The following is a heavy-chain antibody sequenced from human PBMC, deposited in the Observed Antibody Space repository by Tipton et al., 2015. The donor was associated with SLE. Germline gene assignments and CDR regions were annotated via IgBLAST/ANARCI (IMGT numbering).Heavy chain of an antibody. CDR3: ARAQSSRFSGYYYYYMDV. CDR2: IYYSGST. D-gene: IGHD3-3*01. V-gene: IGHV4-59*01. J-gene: IGHJ6*03. Sequence: TLSLTCTVSGGSISSYYWSWIRQPPGKGLEWIGYIYYSGSTNYNPSLKSRVTISVDTSKNQFSLKLSSVTAADTAVYYCARAQSSRFSGYYYYYMDVWGKGTTVTVSS. CDR1: GGSISSYY.